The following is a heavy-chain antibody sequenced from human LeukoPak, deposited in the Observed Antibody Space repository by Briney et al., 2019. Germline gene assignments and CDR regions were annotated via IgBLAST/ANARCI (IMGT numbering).Heavy chain of an antibody. D-gene: IGHD6-13*01. CDR1: GFTFSDYY. V-gene: IGHV3-11*01. CDR2: ISSSGSTI. J-gene: IGHJ4*02. CDR3: AKLVSEIIAAAVPSY. Sequence: PGGSLRLSCAASGFTFSDYYMSWIRQAPGKGLEWVSYISSSGSTIYYADSVKGRFTISRDNAKNSLYLQMNSLRAEDTAVYYCAKLVSEIIAAAVPSYWGQGTLVTVSS.